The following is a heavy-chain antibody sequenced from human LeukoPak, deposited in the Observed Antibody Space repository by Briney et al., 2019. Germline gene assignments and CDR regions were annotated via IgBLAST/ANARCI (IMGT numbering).Heavy chain of an antibody. CDR2: IYYSGST. V-gene: IGHV4-61*01. D-gene: IGHD3-22*01. CDR3: ARVTGYMIEDYFDY. Sequence: SETLSLTCTVSGASISSGYSWGWIRQPPGKGLEWIGYIYYSGSTNYNPSLKSRVTISVDTSKNQFSLKLSSVTAADTAVYYCARVTGYMIEDYFDYWGQGTLVTVSS. CDR1: GASISSGYS. J-gene: IGHJ4*02.